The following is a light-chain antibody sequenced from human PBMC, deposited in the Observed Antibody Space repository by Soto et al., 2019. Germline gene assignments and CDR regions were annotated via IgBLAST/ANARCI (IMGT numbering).Light chain of an antibody. Sequence: DIQMTQSPSSVSASVGDRVTITCRASQHISTYLAWYQQKPGKAPKLLIYAASSLQSGVPSRFSGGSSGTDFTLTISSLQPEDFAVYYCQQYATSPITFGQGTRLEIK. J-gene: IGKJ5*01. CDR2: AAS. CDR1: QHISTY. V-gene: IGKV1D-12*01. CDR3: QQYATSPIT.